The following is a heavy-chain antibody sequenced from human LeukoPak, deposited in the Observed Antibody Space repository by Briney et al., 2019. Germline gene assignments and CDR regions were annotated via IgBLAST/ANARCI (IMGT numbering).Heavy chain of an antibody. CDR1: GGSISSSSYY. V-gene: IGHV4-31*03. J-gene: IGHJ4*02. CDR3: ARNRDGYNSFDY. Sequence: SETLSLTCTVSGGSISSSSYYWGWIRQPPGKGLEWIGYIYYSGSSYYNPSLRSRVTISVDTSKNHFSLKLSSVTAADTAVYYRARNRDGYNSFDYWGQGTLVTVSS. D-gene: IGHD5-24*01. CDR2: IYYSGSS.